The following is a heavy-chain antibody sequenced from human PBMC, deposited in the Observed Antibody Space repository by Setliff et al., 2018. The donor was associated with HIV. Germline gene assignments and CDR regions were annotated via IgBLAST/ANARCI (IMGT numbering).Heavy chain of an antibody. V-gene: IGHV1-2*02. J-gene: IGHJ3*02. CDR2: INSNSGGT. D-gene: IGHD3-22*01. Sequence: ASVKVSCKASGYTFTGYYINWVRQAPGQGLEWMGWINSNSGGTNYAQRFQGRVTVTRDTSISTAYMELSRLRSDDTAVYYCARVNPFLYYYDTSGHSGAFDIWG. CDR1: GYTFTGYY. CDR3: ARVNPFLYYYDTSGHSGAFDI.